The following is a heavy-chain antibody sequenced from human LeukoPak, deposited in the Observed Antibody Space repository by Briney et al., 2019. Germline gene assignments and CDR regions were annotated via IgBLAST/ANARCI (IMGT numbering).Heavy chain of an antibody. CDR2: IRYDGSGK. V-gene: IGHV3-30*02. CDR1: GFTFSSYG. J-gene: IGHJ6*03. Sequence: GGSLRLSCAASGFTFSSYGMHWVRQAPGKGLEWVAFIRYDGSGKYYADSVKGRFTISRDNSKSTLYLQMNSLRAEDTAVYYCAKGSKAVLFTRDHYMDVWGKGTTVTISS. D-gene: IGHD6-19*01. CDR3: AKGSKAVLFTRDHYMDV.